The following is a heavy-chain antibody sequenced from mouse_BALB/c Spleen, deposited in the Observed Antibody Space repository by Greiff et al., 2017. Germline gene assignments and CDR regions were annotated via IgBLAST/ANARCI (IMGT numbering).Heavy chain of an antibody. V-gene: IGHV1-7*01. J-gene: IGHJ2*01. CDR2: INPSTGYT. CDR1: GYTFTSYW. Sequence: QVQLKESGAELAKPGASVKMSCKASGYTFTSYWMHWVKQRPGQGLEWIGYINPSTGYTEYNQKFKDKATLTADKSSSTAYMQLSSLTSEDSAVYYCARRNDYFDYWGQGTTLTVSS. CDR3: ARRNDYFDY.